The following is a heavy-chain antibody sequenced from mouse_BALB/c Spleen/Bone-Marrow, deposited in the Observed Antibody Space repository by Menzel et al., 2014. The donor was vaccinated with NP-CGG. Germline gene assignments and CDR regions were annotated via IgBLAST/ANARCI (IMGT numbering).Heavy chain of an antibody. CDR3: ARKGAMITHYYAMDY. Sequence: EVKVVESGGGLVQPGGSRKLSCAASGFTFSSFGMHWVRQAPEKGLEWVAYISNGSSTIYYADTVKGRFTISRDNPKXTLFLQMTSLRSEDTAMYYCARKGAMITHYYAMDYWGQGTSVTVSS. V-gene: IGHV5-17*02. CDR1: GFTFSSFG. J-gene: IGHJ4*01. D-gene: IGHD2-4*01. CDR2: ISNGSSTI.